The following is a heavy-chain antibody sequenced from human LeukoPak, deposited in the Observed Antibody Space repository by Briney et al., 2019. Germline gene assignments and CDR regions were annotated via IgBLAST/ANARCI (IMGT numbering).Heavy chain of an antibody. V-gene: IGHV4-30-4*01. CDR1: GGSISSGDYY. J-gene: IGHJ4*02. Sequence: SETLSLTCTVSGGSISSGDYYWSWIRQPPGKGLEWIGYIYYSGSTYYNPSLKSRVTISVDTSKNQFSLKLSSVTAADTAVYYCASETSEYYFDYWGQGTLVTVSS. CDR2: IYYSGST. CDR3: ASETSEYYFDY.